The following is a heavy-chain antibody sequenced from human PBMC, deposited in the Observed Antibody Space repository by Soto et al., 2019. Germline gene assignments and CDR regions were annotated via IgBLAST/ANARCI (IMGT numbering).Heavy chain of an antibody. CDR2: IKSKTDGGTT. Sequence: GGSLRLSCAASGFTFSNAWMSWVRQAPGKGLEWVGRIKSKTDGGTTDYAAPVKGRFTISRDDSKNTLYLQMNSLKTEDTAVYYCTTDPSITIFGVATISGTENMDVWGQGTTVTVSS. J-gene: IGHJ6*02. V-gene: IGHV3-15*01. CDR1: GFTFSNAW. D-gene: IGHD3-3*01. CDR3: TTDPSITIFGVATISGTENMDV.